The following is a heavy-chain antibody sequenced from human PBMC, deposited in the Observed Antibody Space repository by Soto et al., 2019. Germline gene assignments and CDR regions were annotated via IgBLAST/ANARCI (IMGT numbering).Heavy chain of an antibody. CDR3: TTTGTIDY. V-gene: IGHV3-15*01. CDR1: GFTFSNAW. D-gene: IGHD1-1*01. J-gene: IGHJ4*02. CDR2: IKSKADGGTT. Sequence: GGSLRLSCAASGFTFSNAWMTWVRQAPGKGLEWVGRIKSKADGGTTYYAEPVKGRFTISRDDSKNVVCLQMNSLKTEDTAVYYCTTTGTIDYWGQGTLVTVSS.